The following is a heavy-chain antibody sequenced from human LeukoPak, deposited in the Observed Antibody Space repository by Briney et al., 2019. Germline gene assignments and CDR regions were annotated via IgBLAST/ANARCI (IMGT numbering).Heavy chain of an antibody. CDR1: GFTFNKYW. CDR2: IRQDGGEE. Sequence: GGSLRLSCAASGFTFNKYWMSWVRQAPGKRPEWVANIRQDGGEEYYLDSVKGRFTISRDNAKSSLYLQMTSLGTEDTAVYYCARDKEEGATKFDHWGLGALVTVSS. CDR3: ARDKEEGATKFDH. V-gene: IGHV3-7*03. D-gene: IGHD1-26*01. J-gene: IGHJ4*02.